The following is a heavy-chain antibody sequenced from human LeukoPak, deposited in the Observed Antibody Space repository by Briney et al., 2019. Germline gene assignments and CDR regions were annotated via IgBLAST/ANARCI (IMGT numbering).Heavy chain of an antibody. D-gene: IGHD2-21*01. V-gene: IGHV3-48*01. J-gene: IGHJ3*02. Sequence: GGSLRLSCAASISTFSTYSMNWVRQAPGKGLEWISYITSSSSNIYYADSVKGRFTIFRDNAKKSLYLQMNNLRAEDTAVYYCARLYSDAFDIWGQGTMVTVSS. CDR1: ISTFSTYS. CDR2: ITSSSSNI. CDR3: ARLYSDAFDI.